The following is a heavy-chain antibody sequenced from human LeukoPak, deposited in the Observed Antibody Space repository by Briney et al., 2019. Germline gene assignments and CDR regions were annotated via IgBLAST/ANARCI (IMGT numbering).Heavy chain of an antibody. CDR1: GGSISSGDYY. V-gene: IGHV4-30-4*01. CDR3: ARVPVNDYVWGSYRYNGPFDY. CDR2: IYYSGST. Sequence: PSETLSLTCTVSGGSISSGDYYWSWIRQPPGKGLEWIGYIYYSGSTYYNPSLKSRVTISVDTSKNQFSPKLSSVTAADTAVYYCARVPVNDYVWGSYRYNGPFDYWGQGTLVTVSS. J-gene: IGHJ4*02. D-gene: IGHD3-16*02.